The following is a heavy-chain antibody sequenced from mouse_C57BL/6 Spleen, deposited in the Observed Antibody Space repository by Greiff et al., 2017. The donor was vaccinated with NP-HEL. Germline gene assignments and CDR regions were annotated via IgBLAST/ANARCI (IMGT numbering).Heavy chain of an antibody. V-gene: IGHV1-82*01. J-gene: IGHJ4*01. CDR2: IYPGDGDT. Sequence: LVESGPELVKPGASVKISCKASGYAFSSSWMNWVKQRPGKGLEWIGRIYPGDGDTNYNGKFKGKATLTADKSSSTAYMQLSSLTSEDSAVYFCARDYYGYPLYAMDYWGQGTSVTVSS. D-gene: IGHD1-2*01. CDR1: GYAFSSSW. CDR3: ARDYYGYPLYAMDY.